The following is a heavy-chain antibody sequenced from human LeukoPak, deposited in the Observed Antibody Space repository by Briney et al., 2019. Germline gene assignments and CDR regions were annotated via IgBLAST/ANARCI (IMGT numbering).Heavy chain of an antibody. D-gene: IGHD3-22*01. CDR2: IHYSGST. J-gene: IGHJ4*02. CDR1: GGSISSYF. CDR3: ARQGVSSYQYYFDY. Sequence: PSETLSLTCTVSGGSISSYFWSWIRQTPGKGLEWIGDIHYSGSTNYNPSLKSRVTISVDTSKNQFSLKLTSVTAADTAVYYCARQGVSSYQYYFDYWGRGTMVTVSS. V-gene: IGHV4-59*08.